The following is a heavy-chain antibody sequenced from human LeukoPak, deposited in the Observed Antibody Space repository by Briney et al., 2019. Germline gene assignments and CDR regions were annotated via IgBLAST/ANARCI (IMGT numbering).Heavy chain of an antibody. D-gene: IGHD2-2*01. Sequence: PGRSLRLSCAASGFTFRSYGMHWVRQAPGKGLEWVAAIWYDGSNKYYADSVKGRFTISRDNSKNTLYLQMNSLRAEDTAVYYCAREEIVPAAMGAVYYYYGMDVWGQGTTVTVSS. J-gene: IGHJ6*02. CDR1: GFTFRSYG. CDR2: IWYDGSNK. CDR3: AREEIVPAAMGAVYYYYGMDV. V-gene: IGHV3-33*01.